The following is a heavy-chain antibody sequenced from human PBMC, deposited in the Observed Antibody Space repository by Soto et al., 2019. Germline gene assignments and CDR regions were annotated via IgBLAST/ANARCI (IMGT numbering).Heavy chain of an antibody. CDR1: GFTFSSYW. CDR2: ISYDGSNK. D-gene: IGHD1-26*01. V-gene: IGHV3-30-3*01. J-gene: IGHJ4*02. CDR3: ARDRYRWELRSYFDY. Sequence: GGSLRLSCAASGFTFSSYWMSWVRQAPGKGLEWVAVISYDGSNKYYTDSVKGRFTISRDNSKNTLYLQMNSLRAEDTAVYYCARDRYRWELRSYFDYCGEGTLVTXSS.